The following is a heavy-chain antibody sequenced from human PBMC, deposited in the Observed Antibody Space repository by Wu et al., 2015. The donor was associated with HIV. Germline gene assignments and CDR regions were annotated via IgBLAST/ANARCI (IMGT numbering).Heavy chain of an antibody. CDR3: ARDDNDYDFWSGYQRWFDP. D-gene: IGHD3-3*01. V-gene: IGHV1-2*02. CDR2: INPNSGGT. J-gene: IGHJ5*02. CDR1: GYNFITYY. Sequence: QVHLVQSGADVKKPGASVKVSCKASGYNFITYYIHWVRQAPGQGLEWMGWINPNSGGTNYAQKFQGRVTMTRDTSISTAYMELSRLRSDDTAVYYCARDDNDYDFWSGYQRWFDPGAREPWSPSPQ.